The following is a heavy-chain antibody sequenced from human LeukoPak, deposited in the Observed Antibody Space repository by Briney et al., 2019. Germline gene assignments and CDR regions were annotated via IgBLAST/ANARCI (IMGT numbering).Heavy chain of an antibody. Sequence: SQTLSLTCVISGDSVSNNVAVWNWIRQSPSRGLEWLGRTYYWSKWYNDYAVSVKSRITINPDTSKNQFSLQLNSVTPEDTAVYYCAGYSYGVRPSWGQGTLVTVSS. D-gene: IGHD5-18*01. CDR1: GDSVSNNVAV. V-gene: IGHV6-1*01. CDR3: AGYSYGVRPS. J-gene: IGHJ5*02. CDR2: TYYWSKWYN.